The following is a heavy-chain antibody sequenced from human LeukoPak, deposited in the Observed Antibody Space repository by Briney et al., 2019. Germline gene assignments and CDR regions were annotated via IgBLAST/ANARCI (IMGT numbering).Heavy chain of an antibody. CDR1: GGTFSSYA. CDR3: ARDTPLRLENWFDP. D-gene: IGHD1-1*01. V-gene: IGHV1-69*13. CDR2: IITIFGTA. Sequence: ASVKVSCKTSGGTFSSYAISWVRQAPGPGLEWMGGIITIFGTAKYAQKFQGRVTITADESTTTAYMELSSLRSEDTAVYYCARDTPLRLENWFDPWGQGTLVTVSS. J-gene: IGHJ5*02.